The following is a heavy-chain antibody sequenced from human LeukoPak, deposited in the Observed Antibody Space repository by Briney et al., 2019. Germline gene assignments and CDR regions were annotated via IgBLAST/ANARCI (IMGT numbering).Heavy chain of an antibody. V-gene: IGHV3-30-3*01. J-gene: IGHJ4*02. D-gene: IGHD5-18*01. Sequence: GRSLRLSCAASGFTFSSYTMHWVRQAPGKGLEWVSVISYDGSSKYYADSVKGRFTISRDNSRNTLYLQMNSLRPEDTAVYYCSGLDTAFVFDYFDYWGLGTLVTVSS. CDR1: GFTFSSYT. CDR3: SGLDTAFVFDYFDY. CDR2: ISYDGSSK.